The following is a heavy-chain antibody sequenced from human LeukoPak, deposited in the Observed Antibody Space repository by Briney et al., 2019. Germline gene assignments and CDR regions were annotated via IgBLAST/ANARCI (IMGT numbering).Heavy chain of an antibody. J-gene: IGHJ4*02. CDR1: GGSISSSSYY. CDR2: ISYSGST. CDR3: AKSRGQYQLVSYDPYFDY. V-gene: IGHV4-39*01. D-gene: IGHD2-2*01. Sequence: SETLSLTCTVSGGSISSSSYYWGWIRQPPGKGLEWIGSISYSGSTFYNPSLKSRVTMSVDTSKNQFSLKLSSVTAADTAVYFCAKSRGQYQLVSYDPYFDYWGQGTLVTVSS.